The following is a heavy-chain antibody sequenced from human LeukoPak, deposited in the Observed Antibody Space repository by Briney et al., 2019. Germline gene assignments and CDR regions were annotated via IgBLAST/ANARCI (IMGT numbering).Heavy chain of an antibody. CDR3: ARHWGCYSYYGMDV. V-gene: IGHV4-59*08. CDR1: GGSISSYY. CDR2: IYYSGST. J-gene: IGHJ6*02. D-gene: IGHD3-16*01. Sequence: SETLSLTCTVSGGSISSYYWSWIRQPPGKGLEWIGYIYYSGSTNYNPSLKSRVTISVDTSKNQFSLKLSSVTAADTAVYYCARHWGCYSYYGMDVWGQGTTVTVSS.